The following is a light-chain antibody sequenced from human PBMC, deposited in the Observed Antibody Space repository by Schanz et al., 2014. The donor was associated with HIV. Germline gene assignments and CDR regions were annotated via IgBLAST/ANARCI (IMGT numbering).Light chain of an antibody. CDR1: SSDVGAYNF. V-gene: IGLV2-14*03. CDR3: SSYTARKTLV. CDR2: DVT. Sequence: QSALTQPASVSGSPGQAIAISCTGTSSDVGAYNFVSWYQHQPGKAPKLVIYDVTNRPSGVSDRFSGSKSGNTASLTISGLQAEDEADFYCSSYTARKTLVFGGGTKLTVL. J-gene: IGLJ3*02.